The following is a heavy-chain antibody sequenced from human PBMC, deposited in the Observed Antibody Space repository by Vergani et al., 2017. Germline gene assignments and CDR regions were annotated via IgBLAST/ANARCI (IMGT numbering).Heavy chain of an antibody. V-gene: IGHV3-23*01. CDR2: ISGSGGST. J-gene: IGHJ6*03. CDR3: AKGWTYYYDSSGYYNYYYYYMDV. D-gene: IGHD3-22*01. CDR1: GFTFSSYA. Sequence: EVQLLESGGGLVQPGGSLRLSCAASGFTFSSYAMSWVRQAPGKGLEWVSAISGSGGSTYYADSVKGRFTISRDNSKNTLNLQMNSLRAEDTAVYYCAKGWTYYYDSSGYYNYYYYYMDVWGKGTTVTVSS.